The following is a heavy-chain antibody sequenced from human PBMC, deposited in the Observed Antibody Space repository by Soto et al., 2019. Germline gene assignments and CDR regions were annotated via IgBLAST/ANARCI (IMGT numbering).Heavy chain of an antibody. V-gene: IGHV1-3*01. J-gene: IGHJ4*02. Sequence: ASVKVSCKASGGSFSTYGINWVRQAPGQRLEWMGWINAGNGNTKYSQKFQGRVTITRDTSASTAYMELSSLRSEDTAVYYCARSIVVVTALDYWGQGTLVTVSS. D-gene: IGHD2-21*02. CDR1: GGSFSTYG. CDR3: ARSIVVVTALDY. CDR2: INAGNGNT.